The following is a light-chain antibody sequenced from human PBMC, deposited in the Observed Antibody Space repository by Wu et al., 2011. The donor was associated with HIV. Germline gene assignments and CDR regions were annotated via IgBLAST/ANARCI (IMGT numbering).Light chain of an antibody. CDR1: QSIGTY. CDR3: QQRYNWPXT. V-gene: IGKV3-11*01. J-gene: IGKJ5*01. Sequence: PGERATLSCRGHQSIGTYLAWYQQTPGQPPRLLISYASTRAAGIPDRFSGSGSETDFSLIINNLEPEDFAVYYCQQRYNWPXTFGQGTRLEFK. CDR2: YAS.